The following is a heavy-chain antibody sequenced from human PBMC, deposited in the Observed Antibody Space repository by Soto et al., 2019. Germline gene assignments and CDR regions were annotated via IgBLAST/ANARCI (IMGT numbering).Heavy chain of an antibody. J-gene: IGHJ4*02. D-gene: IGHD6-19*01. V-gene: IGHV6-1*01. CDR1: GDSVSSNSAA. CDR3: AREAPGVYGSKVAGTYFDY. CDR2: TYYRSKWYN. Sequence: SQTLSLTCAISGDSVSSNSAAWNWIRQSPSRGLEWLGRTYYRSKWYNDYAVSVKSRITINPDTSKNQFSLQLNSVTPEDTAVYYCAREAPGVYGSKVAGTYFDYWGQGTLVTVSS.